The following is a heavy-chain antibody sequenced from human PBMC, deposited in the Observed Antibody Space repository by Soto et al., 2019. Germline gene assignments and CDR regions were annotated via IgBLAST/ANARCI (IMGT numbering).Heavy chain of an antibody. V-gene: IGHV1-3*01. CDR2: INAGNGNT. Sequence: ASVKVSCKASGYTFTSCDMHWVRQAPGQRLEWMGWINAGNGNTKYSQKFQGRVTITRDTSASTAYMELSSLRSEDTAVYYCASYGGKGDFDYWGQGTLVTVSS. CDR3: ASYGGKGDFDY. CDR1: GYTFTSCD. D-gene: IGHD2-15*01. J-gene: IGHJ4*02.